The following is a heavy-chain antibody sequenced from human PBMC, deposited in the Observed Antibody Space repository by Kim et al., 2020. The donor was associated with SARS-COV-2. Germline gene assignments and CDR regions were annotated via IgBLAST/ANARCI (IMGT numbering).Heavy chain of an antibody. V-gene: IGHV5-10-1*01. CDR2: IDPSDSYS. CDR3: ARQEERQVPYIDY. J-gene: IGHJ4*02. Sequence: GESLKISCKGSGYSFTSYWISWVRQMPGKGLEWMGRIDPSDSYSDYSPSFQGHVTISADKSISTAYLQWSSLKASDTAMYYCARQEERQVPYIDYWGQGTLVTVSS. D-gene: IGHD1-1*01. CDR1: GYSFTSYW.